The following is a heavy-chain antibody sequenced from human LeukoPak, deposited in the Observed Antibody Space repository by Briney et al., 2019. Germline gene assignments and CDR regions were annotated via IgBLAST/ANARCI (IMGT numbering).Heavy chain of an antibody. Sequence: GGSLRLSCAASGFTVSSNYMSWVRQAPGKGLEWVSVIYSGGSTYYADSVKGRFTISRDNSKNTLYLQMNSLRAEDTAVYSCAKLAGGLLWFGDLLYFDYWGQGTLVTVSS. V-gene: IGHV3-53*01. CDR1: GFTVSSNY. J-gene: IGHJ4*02. CDR2: IYSGGST. CDR3: AKLAGGLLWFGDLLYFDY. D-gene: IGHD3-10*01.